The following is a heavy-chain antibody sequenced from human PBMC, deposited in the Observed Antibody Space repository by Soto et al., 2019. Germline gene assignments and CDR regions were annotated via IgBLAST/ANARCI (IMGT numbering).Heavy chain of an antibody. CDR1: GFDFSSYG. V-gene: IGHV3-33*01. J-gene: IGHJ6*02. D-gene: IGHD2-21*02. CDR2: LGFDGGGR. CDR3: YREPVGTDYAMDV. Sequence: QMQLVESGGGVDQPGTSLRLSCAASGFDFSSYGMHWVRQPPGKGLEWVAVLGFDGGGRYYADSVKGRFTISRNNSKNMLYLQMDSLRAKDTALYYCYREPVGTDYAMDVWGQGTTVTFSS.